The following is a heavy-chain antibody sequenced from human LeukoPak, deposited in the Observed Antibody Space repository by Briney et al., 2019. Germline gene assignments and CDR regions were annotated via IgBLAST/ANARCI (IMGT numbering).Heavy chain of an antibody. J-gene: IGHJ4*02. V-gene: IGHV1-8*01. CDR2: MNPNSGNT. CDR3: ARGIGSTTVTTLEYYFDY. D-gene: IGHD4-17*01. Sequence: ASVKVSCKASGYTFTRYDINWVRQATGQGLEWMGWMNPNSGNTGYAQKFQGRVTMTRNISISTAYMELSSLRSEDTAVYYCARGIGSTTVTTLEYYFDYWGQGTLVTVSS. CDR1: GYTFTRYD.